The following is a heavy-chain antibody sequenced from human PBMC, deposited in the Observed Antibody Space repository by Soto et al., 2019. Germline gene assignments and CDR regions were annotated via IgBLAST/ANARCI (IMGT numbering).Heavy chain of an antibody. CDR2: IIPILGIA. CDR3: ARSVSRRDAFDI. J-gene: IGHJ3*02. V-gene: IGHV1-69*02. Sequence: QVQLVQSGAEVKKPGSSVKVSCKASGGTFSSYTISWVRQAPGQGLEWMGRIIPILGIANYAQKFQGRVTIXAXXSTSTAYMELSSLRSEDTAVYYCARSVSRRDAFDIWGQGTMVTVSS. CDR1: GGTFSSYT.